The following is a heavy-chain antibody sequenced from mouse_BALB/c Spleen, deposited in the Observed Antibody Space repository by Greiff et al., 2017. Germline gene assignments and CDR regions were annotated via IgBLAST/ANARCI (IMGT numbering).Heavy chain of an antibody. CDR1: GYSITSGYY. D-gene: IGHD2-4*01. V-gene: IGHV3-6*02. CDR2: ISYDGSN. CDR3: ARSMITTFAY. J-gene: IGHJ3*01. Sequence: EVQLQESGPGLVKPSQSLSLTCSVTGYSITSGYYWNWIRQFPGNKLEWMGYISYDGSNNYNPSLKNRISITRDTSKNQFFLKLNSVTTEDTATYYCARSMITTFAYWGQGTLVTVSA.